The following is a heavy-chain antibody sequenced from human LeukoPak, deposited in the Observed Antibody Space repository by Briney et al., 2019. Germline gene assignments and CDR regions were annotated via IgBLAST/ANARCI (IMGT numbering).Heavy chain of an antibody. J-gene: IGHJ4*02. CDR1: GYTFTGYY. Sequence: ASVKVSCKASGYTFTGYYMHWVRQAPGQGLEWMGWINPNSGGTNYAQKFQGRVTMTRDTSISTAYMELSRLRSDDTAVYYCARDSPFSGSYADYWGQGTLVTVSS. CDR2: INPNSGGT. CDR3: ARDSPFSGSYADY. D-gene: IGHD1-26*01. V-gene: IGHV1-2*02.